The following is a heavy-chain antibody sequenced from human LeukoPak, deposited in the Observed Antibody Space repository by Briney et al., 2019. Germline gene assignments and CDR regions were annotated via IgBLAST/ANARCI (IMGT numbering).Heavy chain of an antibody. Sequence: GGPRRLPVLVSGFPVNRNSMSWVPQAPGKGLEWVSVIYSGGTTNYADSVKGRFIVYRDNSKNTLYLQMNSLRVEDTAVYYCASKVTTGYWGQGTLVTVSS. CDR1: GFPVNRNS. CDR2: IYSGGTT. D-gene: IGHD4-17*01. CDR3: ASKVTTGY. V-gene: IGHV3-66*01. J-gene: IGHJ4*02.